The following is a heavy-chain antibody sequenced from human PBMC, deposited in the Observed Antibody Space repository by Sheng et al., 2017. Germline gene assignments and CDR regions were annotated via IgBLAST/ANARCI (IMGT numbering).Heavy chain of an antibody. Sequence: QLQLQESGPGLVKPSETLSLTCTVSGGSISSSSYYWGWIRQPPGKGLEWIGSIYYSGSTYYNPSLKSRVTISVDTSKNQFSLKLSSVTTADTAVYYCARGNAYYYDSSGWSDAFDIWGQGTMV. CDR3: ARGNAYYYDSSGWSDAFDI. D-gene: IGHD3-22*01. CDR1: GGSISSSSYY. V-gene: IGHV4-39*07. J-gene: IGHJ3*02. CDR2: IYYSGST.